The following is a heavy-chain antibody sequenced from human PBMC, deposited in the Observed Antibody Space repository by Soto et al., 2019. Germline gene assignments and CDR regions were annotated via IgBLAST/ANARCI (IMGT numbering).Heavy chain of an antibody. V-gene: IGHV1-3*01. D-gene: IGHD4-17*01. CDR3: ARARRNYYGGNYGGPVY. Sequence: QVQLVQSGAEVKKPGASVKVSCKASGYTFTSYAMHWVRQAPGQRLEWMGWINAGNGNTKYSQKFQGRVTITRDTSASTAYMELSSLRSEDTAVDYCARARRNYYGGNYGGPVYWGQGTLVTVSA. J-gene: IGHJ4*02. CDR2: INAGNGNT. CDR1: GYTFTSYA.